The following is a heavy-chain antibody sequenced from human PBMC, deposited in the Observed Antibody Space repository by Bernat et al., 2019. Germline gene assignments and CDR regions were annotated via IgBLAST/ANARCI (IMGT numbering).Heavy chain of an antibody. V-gene: IGHV1-18*04. Sequence: QVQLVQSGAEVKKPGASVKVSCKASGYTFISYGISWVRQAPGQGLEWMGWISSYNGNTNYAQKFQGRVIVTTDTSTNTAYMELRSLRSDDTAVYYCARSPRGEAVVATGWFDAWGQGTLVTVSS. D-gene: IGHD5-12*01. CDR3: ARSPRGEAVVATGWFDA. J-gene: IGHJ5*02. CDR2: ISSYNGNT. CDR1: GYTFISYG.